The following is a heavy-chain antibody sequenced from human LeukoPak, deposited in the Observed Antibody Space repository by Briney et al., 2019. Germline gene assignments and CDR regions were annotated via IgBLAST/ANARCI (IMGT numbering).Heavy chain of an antibody. J-gene: IGHJ5*02. CDR1: GISXSXXX. CDR2: MYIRVIT. CDR3: ASHDWFDP. Sequence: GISXSXXXXSWVXXXRGXCLVCFLFMYIRVITYYADSVKGRFTISRDNSKNTLYLQMNSLRAEDTAVYYCASHDWFDPWGQGTLVTVSS. V-gene: IGHV3-53*01.